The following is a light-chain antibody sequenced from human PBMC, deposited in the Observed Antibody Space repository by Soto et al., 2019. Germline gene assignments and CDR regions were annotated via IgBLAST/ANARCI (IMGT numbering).Light chain of an antibody. CDR1: SSDVGGYNY. J-gene: IGLJ1*01. Sequence: QSALTQPASVSGAPGQSITISCTGTSSDVGGYNYVSWYQQHPGKAPKLIICEVSNRPSGVSNRFSGSMSGSTASLTISGLPAEDEADYFCSSYTNSKTEVFGTGTKLTVL. CDR2: EVS. V-gene: IGLV2-14*01. CDR3: SSYTNSKTEV.